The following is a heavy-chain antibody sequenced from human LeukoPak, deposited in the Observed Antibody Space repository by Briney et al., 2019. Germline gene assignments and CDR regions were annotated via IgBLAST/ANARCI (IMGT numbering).Heavy chain of an antibody. Sequence: SVKVSCKASGGTFSSYAISWVRQAPGQGLEWMGGIIPIFGTANYAQKFQGRVTITADESTSTAYMELSSLRSEDTAVYYCASPSIVRGVDYYYYGMDVWGKGTTVTVSS. CDR3: ASPSIVRGVDYYYYGMDV. CDR2: IIPIFGTA. D-gene: IGHD3-10*01. V-gene: IGHV1-69*13. J-gene: IGHJ6*04. CDR1: GGTFSSYA.